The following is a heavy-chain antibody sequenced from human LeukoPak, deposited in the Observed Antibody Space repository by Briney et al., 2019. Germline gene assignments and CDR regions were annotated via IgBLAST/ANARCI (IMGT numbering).Heavy chain of an antibody. CDR2: ISYDGSNK. D-gene: IGHD3-10*01. CDR1: GITFSSYG. CDR3: ASWGFGSGSYLTLYGLDV. Sequence: GGSLRLSCAASGITFSSYGMHWVRQAPGKGLGWVAVISYDGSNKYYADSVKGRFTISRDNSKNTLYLQMNSLRAEDTAVYYCASWGFGSGSYLTLYGLDVWGQGTTVTVSS. J-gene: IGHJ6*02. V-gene: IGHV3-30*03.